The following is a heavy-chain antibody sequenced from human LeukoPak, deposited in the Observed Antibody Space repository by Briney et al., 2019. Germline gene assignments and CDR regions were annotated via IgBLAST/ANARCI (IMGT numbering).Heavy chain of an antibody. CDR1: GFTFSDYY. CDR2: ISYSGST. D-gene: IGHD2-8*02. V-gene: IGHV4-39*01. CDR3: ARRVLAHGGYFDY. J-gene: IGHJ4*02. Sequence: ASLRLSCAASGFTFSDYYMSWIRQAPGKGLEWIGSISYSGSTYYTPSLKGRVTISLDTSKNQFSLKLSSVTTTDTAVYYCARRVLAHGGYFDYWGQGTLVTVSS.